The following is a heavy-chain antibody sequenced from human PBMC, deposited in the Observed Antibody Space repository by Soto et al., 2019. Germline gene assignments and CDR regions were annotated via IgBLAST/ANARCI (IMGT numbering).Heavy chain of an antibody. CDR3: ARVGGYSYGYPGYFDL. D-gene: IGHD5-18*01. Sequence: QVQLQESGPGLVKPSETLSLTCTVSGGSISSYYWSWIRQPPGKGLEWIGYIYYSGSTNYNPSLKSRVTLSVDTSKNQFSLKLTSVTAADTAVYYCARVGGYSYGYPGYFDLWGRGTLVTVSS. CDR1: GGSISSYY. V-gene: IGHV4-59*01. CDR2: IYYSGST. J-gene: IGHJ2*01.